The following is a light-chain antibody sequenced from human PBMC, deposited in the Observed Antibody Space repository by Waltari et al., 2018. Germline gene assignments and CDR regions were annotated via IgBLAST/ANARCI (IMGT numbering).Light chain of an antibody. CDR1: SGSVSTAYY. J-gene: IGLJ3*02. V-gene: IGLV8-61*01. CDR2: TTN. CDR3: VWYMGGGFWV. Sequence: QTVVTQEPSFPVSPGGTVTLTCGLSSGSVSTAYYPSWYQQTTGRPPRTLIYTTNTRSSGVPDRFSGSILRNKAALTITGALAEDESDYYCVWYMGGGFWVFGGGTKLTVL.